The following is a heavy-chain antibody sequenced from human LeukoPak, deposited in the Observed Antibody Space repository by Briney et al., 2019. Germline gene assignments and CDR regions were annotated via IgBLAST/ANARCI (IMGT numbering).Heavy chain of an antibody. CDR1: GYTFTGYP. CDR2: INPNGGGT. D-gene: IGHD3-3*01. J-gene: IGHJ6*02. Sequence: ASVKVSCKASGYTFTGYPMHWVRQAPGQGLEWMGWINPNGGGTNYAQKFQGRVTMTRDTSISTVYMELSSLRSDDTAVYYCARDNDVGGGAFYGMDVWGQGTTVTVSS. V-gene: IGHV1-2*02. CDR3: ARDNDVGGGAFYGMDV.